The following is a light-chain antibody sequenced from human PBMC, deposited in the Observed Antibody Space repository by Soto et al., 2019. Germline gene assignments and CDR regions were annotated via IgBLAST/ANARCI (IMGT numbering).Light chain of an antibody. CDR3: QQYNNWPRT. J-gene: IGKJ1*01. CDR2: GAS. V-gene: IGKV3-15*01. Sequence: EIVMTQSPGTLSVSPGERATLSCRASQSVSSNLACYQQKPGQPPSLLIYGASTRATGIPARFSGSGSGTEFALTISSLQSEDFAVYYCQQYNNWPRTFGQGTKVEIK. CDR1: QSVSSN.